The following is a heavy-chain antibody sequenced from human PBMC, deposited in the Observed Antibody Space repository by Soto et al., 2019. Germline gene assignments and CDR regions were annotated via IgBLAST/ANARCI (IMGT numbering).Heavy chain of an antibody. J-gene: IGHJ6*02. Sequence: QVQLVESGGGLDKPGGSLRLSCAASGFTFSDYYMSWIRQAPGKGLEWVSYISSSSSYTNYADSVKGRFTISRDNAKNSLYLQMNSLRAEDTAVYYCARDLPGYSGYDYVYYYYGMDVWGQGTTVTVSS. CDR3: ARDLPGYSGYDYVYYYYGMDV. D-gene: IGHD5-12*01. V-gene: IGHV3-11*05. CDR2: ISSSSSYT. CDR1: GFTFSDYY.